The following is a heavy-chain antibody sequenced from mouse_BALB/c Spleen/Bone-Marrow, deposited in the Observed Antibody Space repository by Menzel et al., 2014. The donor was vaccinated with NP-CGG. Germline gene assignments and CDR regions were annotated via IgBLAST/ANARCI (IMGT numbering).Heavy chain of an antibody. D-gene: IGHD2-4*01. CDR2: IGPANGNT. Sequence: VQLQHSGAELVKPGASVKLSCTASGFNIKDTYMHWVKRRPEQGLEWIGRIGPANGNTKYDPKFQGKATITADTSSNTAYLQLSSLTSEDTAVYYCATMITDWYFDVWGAGTTVTVSS. J-gene: IGHJ1*01. CDR3: ATMITDWYFDV. CDR1: GFNIKDTY. V-gene: IGHV14-3*02.